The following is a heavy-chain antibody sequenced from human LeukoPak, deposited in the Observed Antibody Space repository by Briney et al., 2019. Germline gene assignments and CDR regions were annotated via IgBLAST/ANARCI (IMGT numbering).Heavy chain of an antibody. CDR1: GGSINGYY. D-gene: IGHD6-19*01. CDR3: ARQGRDSSDWLGAFDI. V-gene: IGHV4-59*08. J-gene: IGHJ3*02. Sequence: KASETLSLTCTVSGGSINGYYWSWIRQPPGKGLEWIGYIYYTGTINYNPSLRSRLTISVDTSKNQFSLNLSSVTAADTAVYYCARQGRDSSDWLGAFDIWGQGKMVTVSS. CDR2: IYYTGTI.